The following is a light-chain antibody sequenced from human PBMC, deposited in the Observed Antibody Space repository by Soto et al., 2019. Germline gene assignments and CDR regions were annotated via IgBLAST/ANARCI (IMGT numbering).Light chain of an antibody. V-gene: IGLV2-14*01. CDR1: SSDIGDYNY. J-gene: IGLJ2*01. CDR2: GVS. Sequence: QSVLTQPASVSGSPGQSITISCTGTSSDIGDYNYVSWYQQHPGKAPKLIIYGVSNRPSGISNCFSGSKSGNTASLTISGLQAEDEADYYCSSYTSTNTLVFGGGTKLTVL. CDR3: SSYTSTNTLV.